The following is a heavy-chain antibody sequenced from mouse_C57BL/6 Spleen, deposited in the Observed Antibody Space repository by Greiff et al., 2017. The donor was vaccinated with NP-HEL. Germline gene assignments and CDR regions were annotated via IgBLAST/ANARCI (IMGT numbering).Heavy chain of an antibody. CDR1: GYAFSSYW. D-gene: IGHD2-4*01. Sequence: VQLQQSGAELVKPGASVKISCKASGYAFSSYWMNWVKQRPGKGLEWIGQIYPGDGDTNYNGKFKGKATLTADKSSSTAYMQLSSLTSEDSAVYFCARKGDDYDRSAYWGQGTLVTVSA. CDR3: ARKGDDYDRSAY. J-gene: IGHJ3*01. CDR2: IYPGDGDT. V-gene: IGHV1-80*01.